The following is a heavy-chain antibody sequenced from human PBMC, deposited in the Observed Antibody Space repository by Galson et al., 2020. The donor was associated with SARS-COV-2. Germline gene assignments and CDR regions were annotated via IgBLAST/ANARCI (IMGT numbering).Heavy chain of an antibody. D-gene: IGHD3-10*01. J-gene: IGHJ6*02. CDR3: AGGYYGSGSYYTLSSDYYYYGMDV. V-gene: IGHV4-34*01. CDR2: INHSGST. Sequence: SETLSLACAVYGGSFSGYYWSWIRQPPGKGLEWIGEINHSGSTNYNPSLKSRVTISVDTSKNQFSLKLSSVTAADTAVYYCAGGYYGSGSYYTLSSDYYYYGMDVWGQGTTVTVSS. CDR1: GGSFSGYY.